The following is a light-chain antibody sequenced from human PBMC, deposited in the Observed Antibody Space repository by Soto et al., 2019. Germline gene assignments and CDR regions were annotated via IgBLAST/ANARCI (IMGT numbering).Light chain of an antibody. CDR1: SSDVGGFNY. CDR3: SSYTTSSSYV. CDR2: DVY. V-gene: IGLV2-14*01. J-gene: IGLJ1*01. Sequence: QSALTPPPAVSVSPGQSITISCTGTSSDVGGFNYVSWYQQHPGKAPKLLIFDVYSRPSGISNRFSGSKSGNTASLTISGLQAEDEADYYCSSYTTSSSYVFGAGTKVTV.